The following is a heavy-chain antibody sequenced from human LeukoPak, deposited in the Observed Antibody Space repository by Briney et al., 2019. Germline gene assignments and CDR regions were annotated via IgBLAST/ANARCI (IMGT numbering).Heavy chain of an antibody. J-gene: IGHJ4*02. Sequence: GGSLRLSCAASGFTFSSYSMNWVRQAPGKGLEWVSYISSSSSSTIYYADSVKGRFTISRDNAKNSLYLQMNSLRAEDTAVYYCARDREQWLVRAFDYWGQGTLVTVSS. D-gene: IGHD6-19*01. V-gene: IGHV3-48*01. CDR2: ISSSSSSTI. CDR1: GFTFSSYS. CDR3: ARDREQWLVRAFDY.